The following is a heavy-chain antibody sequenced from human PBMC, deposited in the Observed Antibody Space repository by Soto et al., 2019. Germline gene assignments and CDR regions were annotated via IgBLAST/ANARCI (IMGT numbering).Heavy chain of an antibody. CDR3: AKDMVRRAIPPILDY. V-gene: IGHV3-23*01. J-gene: IGHJ4*02. D-gene: IGHD3-10*01. CDR1: GFTFSSYA. Sequence: PGGSLRLSWAASGFTFSSYAMSWVRQAPGKGLEWVSAISGSGGSTYYADSVKGRFTISRDNSKNTLYLQMNSLRAEDTAAYYCAKDMVRRAIPPILDYWGQGTLVTVSS. CDR2: ISGSGGST.